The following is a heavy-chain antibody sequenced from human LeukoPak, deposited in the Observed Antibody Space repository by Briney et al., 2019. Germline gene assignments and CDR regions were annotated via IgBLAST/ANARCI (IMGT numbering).Heavy chain of an antibody. V-gene: IGHV1-24*01. CDR3: ATVYGAHTNFDY. CDR1: GYTPTELS. D-gene: IGHD4-17*01. J-gene: IGHJ4*02. Sequence: ASVKVSCKVSGYTPTELSMHWVRQAPGKGLEWMGGFDPEDGETIYAQKFQGRVTMTEDTSTDTAYMELSSLRSEDTAVYYCATVYGAHTNFDYWGQGTLVTVSS. CDR2: FDPEDGET.